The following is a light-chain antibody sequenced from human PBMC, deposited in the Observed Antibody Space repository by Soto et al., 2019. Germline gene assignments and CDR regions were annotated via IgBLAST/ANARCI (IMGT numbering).Light chain of an antibody. CDR2: KAS. Sequence: DIQMTQSPSTLSASVGDRVSITCRASQTINNLMAWYQQKPGQAPKLLIYKASNLETGVPSRFSGSGSGTEFTLTISSLQPDDFETYYCQHYNSYSEAFGQGTKVDIK. CDR1: QTINNL. J-gene: IGKJ1*01. CDR3: QHYNSYSEA. V-gene: IGKV1-5*03.